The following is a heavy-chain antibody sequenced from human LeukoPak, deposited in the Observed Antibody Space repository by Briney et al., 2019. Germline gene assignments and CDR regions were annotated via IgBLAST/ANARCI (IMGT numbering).Heavy chain of an antibody. CDR1: GGSFSGYY. CDR3: AREEFTMVRGVIY. Sequence: PSETLSLTSAVYGGSFSGYYWSWLRQPPGKGLVWLGEINHSGSTNYNPSLKSRVTISVDTSKNQFSLKLSSVTAADTAVYYCAREEFTMVRGVIYWGQGTLVTVSS. J-gene: IGHJ4*02. D-gene: IGHD3-10*01. V-gene: IGHV4-34*01. CDR2: INHSGST.